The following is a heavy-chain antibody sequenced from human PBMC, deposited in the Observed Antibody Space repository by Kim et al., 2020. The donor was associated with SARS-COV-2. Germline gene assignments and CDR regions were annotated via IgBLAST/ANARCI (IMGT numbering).Heavy chain of an antibody. CDR1: GFTFSSYA. D-gene: IGHD2-15*01. CDR2: ITGSGDSA. Sequence: GGSLRLSCAASGFTFSSYAMSWVRQAPGKGLEWVSTITGSGDSAYYADPVQGRFTISRDNSKNTLYLQMNTLRVEDTAVYYCANEDAIRRIYYYDLAGWG. CDR3: ANEDAIRRIYYYDLAG. J-gene: IGHJ6*01. V-gene: IGHV3-23*01.